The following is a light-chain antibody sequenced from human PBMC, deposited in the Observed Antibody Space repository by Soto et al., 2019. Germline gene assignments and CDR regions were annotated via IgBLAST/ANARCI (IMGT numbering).Light chain of an antibody. Sequence: DIQMTQSPSSLSASVGDRVTITCRASQSISSWLAWYQQKPGRAPKLLIYKAYNLESGVPSGFSGSGSGTEFTLTIKSLQPADFASYYCKQYNSYPLTFGGGTKVDIK. CDR2: KAY. CDR3: KQYNSYPLT. J-gene: IGKJ4*01. V-gene: IGKV1-5*03. CDR1: QSISSW.